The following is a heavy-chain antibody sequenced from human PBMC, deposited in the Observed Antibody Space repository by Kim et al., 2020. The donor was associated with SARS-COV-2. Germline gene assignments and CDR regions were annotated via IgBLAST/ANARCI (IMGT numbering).Heavy chain of an antibody. V-gene: IGHV1-69*13. CDR2: IIPIFGTA. CDR3: ARANYYDSSGKKYNWFDP. CDR1: GGTFSSYA. J-gene: IGHJ5*02. Sequence: SVKVSCKASGGTFSSYAISWVRQAPGQGLEWMGGIIPIFGTANYAQKFQGRVTITADESTSTAYMELSSLRSEDTAVYYCARANYYDSSGKKYNWFDPWGQGTLVTVSS. D-gene: IGHD3-22*01.